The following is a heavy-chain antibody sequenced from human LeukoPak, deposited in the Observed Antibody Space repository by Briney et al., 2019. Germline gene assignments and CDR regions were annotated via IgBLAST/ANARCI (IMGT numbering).Heavy chain of an antibody. D-gene: IGHD3-3*01. Sequence: SETLSLTCTVSGGSISSGGYYWSWIRQHPGKGLEWIGYIYYSGSTYYNPSLKSRVTISVDTSKNQFSLKLSSVTAADTAVYYCARAPKPPYYEPTGYQYMDVWGKGTTVTVSS. CDR1: GGSISSGGYY. V-gene: IGHV4-31*03. J-gene: IGHJ6*03. CDR3: ARAPKPPYYEPTGYQYMDV. CDR2: IYYSGST.